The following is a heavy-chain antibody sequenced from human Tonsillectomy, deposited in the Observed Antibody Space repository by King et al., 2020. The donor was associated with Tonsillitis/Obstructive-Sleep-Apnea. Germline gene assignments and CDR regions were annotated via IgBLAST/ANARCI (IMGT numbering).Heavy chain of an antibody. CDR1: GFTFSSYT. J-gene: IGHJ3*02. Sequence: VQLVESGGGLVQPGGSLRLSCAASGFTFSSYTMNWVRQAPGKGLEWVSAITGTGFATYYADSVKGRFTISRDNSKNTLHLQMNSLRAEDTALYYCAKGHGDDAAFDIWGHGTMVTVSS. CDR3: AKGHGDDAAFDI. V-gene: IGHV3-23*04. CDR2: ITGTGFAT. D-gene: IGHD4-17*01.